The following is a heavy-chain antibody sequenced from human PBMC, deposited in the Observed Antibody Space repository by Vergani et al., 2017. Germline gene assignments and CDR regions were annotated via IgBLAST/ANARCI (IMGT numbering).Heavy chain of an antibody. J-gene: IGHJ6*03. D-gene: IGHD4-17*01. CDR1: GGSFSGYD. CDR2: INHSGST. V-gene: IGHV4-34*01. CDR3: ARQTTVTRMRVYYYNYYMDV. Sequence: QVQLQQWGAGLLKPSETLSLTCAVYGGSFSGYDWNWIRQPPGKGLEWIGEINHSGSTNYNPSLKSRVTLSVDTSKNHFSLKLSSVTAADTAVYYCARQTTVTRMRVYYYNYYMDVWGKGTTVTVSS.